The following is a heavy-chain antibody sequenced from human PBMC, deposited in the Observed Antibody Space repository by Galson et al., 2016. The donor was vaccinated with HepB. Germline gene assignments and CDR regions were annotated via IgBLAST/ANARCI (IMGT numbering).Heavy chain of an antibody. CDR2: ANPSGST. D-gene: IGHD3-16*01. Sequence: SETLSLTCAVYGGSVRGFYWNWIRQSPGKGLEWIGDANPSGSTNYNPSLKSRVTMSADTSKNQFSLELTSVTAADTGVYFGARVFVGVQYWYFDVWGRGPQVTVSS. CDR1: GGSVRGFY. CDR3: ARVFVGVQYWYFDV. J-gene: IGHJ2*01. V-gene: IGHV4-34*01.